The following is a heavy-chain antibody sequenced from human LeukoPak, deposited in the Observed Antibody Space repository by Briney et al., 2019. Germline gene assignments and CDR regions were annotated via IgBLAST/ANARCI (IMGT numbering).Heavy chain of an antibody. V-gene: IGHV4-61*09. CDR1: GGSISSGSYY. CDR3: ARVYGDYETAVFDI. D-gene: IGHD4-17*01. Sequence: PSQTLSLTCTVSGGSISSGSYYWSWIRQPAGKGLEWIGHIYTSGSTNYNPSLKSRVTMSVDTSKNQFSLKLSSVTAADTAVYYCARVYGDYETAVFDIWGQGTMVTVSS. CDR2: IYTSGST. J-gene: IGHJ3*02.